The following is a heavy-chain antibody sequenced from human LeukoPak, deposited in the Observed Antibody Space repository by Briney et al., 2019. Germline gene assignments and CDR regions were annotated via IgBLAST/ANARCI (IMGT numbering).Heavy chain of an antibody. D-gene: IGHD6-19*01. CDR2: IYYSGST. V-gene: IGHV4-59*01. CDR3: ARLSRSGWVDY. J-gene: IGHJ4*02. Sequence: PSETLSLTCTVSGGSISSYYWSWIRQPPGKGLEWIGYIYYSGSTNYDPSLKSRVTISVDTSKNQFSLKLSSVTAADTAVYYCARLSRSGWVDYWGQGTLVTVSS. CDR1: GGSISSYY.